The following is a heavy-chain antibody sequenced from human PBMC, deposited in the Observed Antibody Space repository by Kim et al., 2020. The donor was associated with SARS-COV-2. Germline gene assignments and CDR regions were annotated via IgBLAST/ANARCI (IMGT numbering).Heavy chain of an antibody. CDR3: AKLTRGYNGNYDAFDI. D-gene: IGHD1-7*01. J-gene: IGHJ3*02. CDR2: ISYDGSNK. CDR1: GFTFSSYG. Sequence: GGSLRLSCAASGFTFSSYGMHWVRQAPGKGLEWVAVISYDGSNKYYADSVKGRFTISRDNSKNTLYLQMNSLRAEDTAVYYCAKLTRGYNGNYDAFDIWGQGTMVTASS. V-gene: IGHV3-30*18.